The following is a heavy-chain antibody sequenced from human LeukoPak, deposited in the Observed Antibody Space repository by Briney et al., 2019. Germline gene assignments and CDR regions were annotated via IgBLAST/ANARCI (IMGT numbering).Heavy chain of an antibody. D-gene: IGHD6-19*01. CDR3: ARDLGNTGWYTFDY. CDR2: TYYRSKWYN. CDR1: GDSVSSINGA. Sequence: SQTFSVTCDISGDSVSSINGAWNWIRQSPSRGLERLGRTYYRSKWYNEYAVSMEGRITIIPDTSKNQFSLQLIYVTPEDTAVYYCARDLGNTGWYTFDYWGQGTPGTGSS. J-gene: IGHJ4*01. V-gene: IGHV6-1*01.